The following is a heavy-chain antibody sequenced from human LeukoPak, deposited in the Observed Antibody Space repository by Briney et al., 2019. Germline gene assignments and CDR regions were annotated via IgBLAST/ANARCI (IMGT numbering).Heavy chain of an antibody. CDR3: AKDYQLLDYYYYYMDV. V-gene: IGHV3-48*03. CDR2: ISSSGSTI. D-gene: IGHD2-2*01. J-gene: IGHJ6*03. Sequence: GGSLRLSCAASGFTFSSYEMNWVRQAPGKGLEWVSYISSSGSTIYYADSVKGRFTISRDNAKNSLYLQMNSLRAEDTAVYYCAKDYQLLDYYYYYMDVWGKGTTVTISS. CDR1: GFTFSSYE.